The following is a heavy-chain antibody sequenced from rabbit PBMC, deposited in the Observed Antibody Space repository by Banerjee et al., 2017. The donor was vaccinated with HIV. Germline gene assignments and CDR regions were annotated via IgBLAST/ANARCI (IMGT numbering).Heavy chain of an antibody. Sequence: QSLEESGGDLVKPGASLILTCKASGFDLSNYYYMCWVRQAPGKGLEWIGCIDSGDGNTYYASWAKGRFTISKTSWTTVTLQMTSLTAADTATYFCARHETGTSGWNFNLWGQGTLVTVS. D-gene: IGHD1-1*01. V-gene: IGHV1S40*01. CDR2: IDSGDGNT. CDR3: ARHETGTSGWNFNL. J-gene: IGHJ4*01. CDR1: GFDLSNYYY.